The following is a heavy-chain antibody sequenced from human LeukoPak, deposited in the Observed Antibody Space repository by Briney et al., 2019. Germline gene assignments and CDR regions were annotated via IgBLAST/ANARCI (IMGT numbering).Heavy chain of an antibody. J-gene: IGHJ3*02. V-gene: IGHV3-30*18. CDR1: GFTFSSYG. CDR2: ISYDGSNK. D-gene: IGHD5-18*01. Sequence: PGGSLRLSCAASGFTFSSYGMHWVRQAPGKGLEWVAVISYDGSNKYYADSVKGRFTISRDNSKNTLYLQMNSLRAEDTAVYYCAKGVRGYSFNDAFDIWGQGTMVTVSS. CDR3: AKGVRGYSFNDAFDI.